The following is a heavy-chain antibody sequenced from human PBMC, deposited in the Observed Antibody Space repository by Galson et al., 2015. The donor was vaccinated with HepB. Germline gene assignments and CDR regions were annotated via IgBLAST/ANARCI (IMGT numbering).Heavy chain of an antibody. Sequence: ETLSLTCAVYGGSFSGYYWSWIRQPPGKGLEWIGEINHSGSTNYNPSLKSRVTISVDTSKNQFSLKLSSVTAADTAVYYCARRYSSGWKRVDYWGQGTLVTVSS. CDR1: GGSFSGYY. J-gene: IGHJ4*02. V-gene: IGHV4-34*01. CDR2: INHSGST. CDR3: ARRYSSGWKRVDY. D-gene: IGHD6-19*01.